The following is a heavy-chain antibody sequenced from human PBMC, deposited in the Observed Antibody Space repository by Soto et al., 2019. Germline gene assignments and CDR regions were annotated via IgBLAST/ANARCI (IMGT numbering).Heavy chain of an antibody. Sequence: PGGSLRLSCAASGFTFSSYGMHWVRQAPGKGLEWVAVISYDGSNKYYADSVKGRFTISRDNSKNTLYLQMNSLRAEDTAVYYCAKVLGIGYCSGGRCYDYYYYGMEVWGQGTTVTVSS. CDR3: AKVLGIGYCSGGRCYDYYYYGMEV. D-gene: IGHD2-15*01. V-gene: IGHV3-30*18. CDR2: ISYDGSNK. J-gene: IGHJ6*02. CDR1: GFTFSSYG.